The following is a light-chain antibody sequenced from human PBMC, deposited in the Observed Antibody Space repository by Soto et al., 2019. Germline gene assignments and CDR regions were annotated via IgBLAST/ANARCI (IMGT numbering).Light chain of an antibody. CDR2: AAS. CDR3: QQGNSFPFT. J-gene: IGKJ3*01. Sequence: DIPMTQSPSSVSASVGDRVSITCRASQGISNWLAWYQQKPGRAPKLLIYAASSLQSGVSSRFSGSGSGTDFTLTISSLHPEDFATYYCQQGNSFPFTFGPGTKVDIK. CDR1: QGISNW. V-gene: IGKV1D-12*01.